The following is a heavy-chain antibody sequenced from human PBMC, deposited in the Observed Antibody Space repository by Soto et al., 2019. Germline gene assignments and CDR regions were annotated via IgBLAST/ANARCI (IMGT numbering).Heavy chain of an antibody. CDR1: GGSFSGYY. CDR3: ARGHLSIAARRGYNWFDP. J-gene: IGHJ5*02. V-gene: IGHV4-34*01. D-gene: IGHD6-6*01. CDR2: INHSGST. Sequence: SETLSLTCAVYGGSFSGYYWSWIRQPPGKGLEWIGEINHSGSTNYNPSLKSRVTISVDTSKNQFSVKLSSVTAADTAVYYCARGHLSIAARRGYNWFDPWGQGTLVTVSS.